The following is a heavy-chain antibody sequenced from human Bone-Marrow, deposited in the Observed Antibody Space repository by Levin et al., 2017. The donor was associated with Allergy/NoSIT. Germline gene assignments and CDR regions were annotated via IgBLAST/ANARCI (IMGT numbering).Heavy chain of an antibody. D-gene: IGHD6-19*01. CDR2: ISWDASTT. V-gene: IGHV3-43*01. J-gene: IGHJ4*02. CDR1: GFTFNDYP. CDR3: AKDLSPRIAVTGNIEY. Sequence: SCAASGFTFNDYPMHWVRQAPQRGLEWVSLISWDASTTYYADSVRGRFTISRDNSKNALYLQMNSLTTEDTALYYCAKDLSPRIAVTGNIEYWGQGTLVTVSS.